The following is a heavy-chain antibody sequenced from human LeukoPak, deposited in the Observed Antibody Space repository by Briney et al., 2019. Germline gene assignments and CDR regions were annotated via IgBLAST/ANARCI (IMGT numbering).Heavy chain of an antibody. V-gene: IGHV1-69*05. CDR1: GGTFSSYA. Sequence: SVKVSCKASGGTFSSYAISWVRQAPGQGLEWMGGIIPIFGTANYAQKFQGRVTITTDESTSTAYMELSSLRSEDTAVYYCARLGYGSGSYSNRLDYWGQGTLVAVSS. J-gene: IGHJ4*02. D-gene: IGHD3-10*01. CDR3: ARLGYGSGSYSNRLDY. CDR2: IIPIFGTA.